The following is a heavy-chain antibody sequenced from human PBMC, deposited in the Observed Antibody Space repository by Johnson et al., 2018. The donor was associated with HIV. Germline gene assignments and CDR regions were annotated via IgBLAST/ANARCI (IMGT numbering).Heavy chain of an antibody. D-gene: IGHD6-6*01. Sequence: VQLVESGGGLVQPGGSLRLSCAASGFTFSSYAMSWVRQAPGKGLEWVSAISGSGGSTYYADSMRGRFTISRDNSKNTMYLQMNSLRAEDTAVYYCTTASSPTLLDAFDIWGQGTMVTVSS. CDR3: TTASSPTLLDAFDI. V-gene: IGHV3-23*04. CDR1: GFTFSSYA. CDR2: ISGSGGST. J-gene: IGHJ3*02.